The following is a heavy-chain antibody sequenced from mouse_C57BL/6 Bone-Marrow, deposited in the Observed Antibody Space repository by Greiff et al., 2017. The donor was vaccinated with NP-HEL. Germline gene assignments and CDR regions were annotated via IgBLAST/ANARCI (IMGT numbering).Heavy chain of an antibody. CDR3: ARNFYGNYDYAMDY. D-gene: IGHD2-1*01. V-gene: IGHV2-2*01. CDR1: GFSLTSYG. CDR2: IWSGGST. J-gene: IGHJ4*01. Sequence: VQRVESGPGLVQPSQSLSITCTVSGFSLTSYGVHWVRQSPGKGLEWLGVIWSGGSTDYNAAFISRLSISKDNSKSQVFFKMNSLQADDTAIYYCARNFYGNYDYAMDYWGQGTSVTVSS.